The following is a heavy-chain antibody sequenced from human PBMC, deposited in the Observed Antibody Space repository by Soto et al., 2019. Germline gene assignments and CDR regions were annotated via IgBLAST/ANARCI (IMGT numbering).Heavy chain of an antibody. CDR2: IYTSGST. V-gene: IGHV4-4*07. J-gene: IGHJ6*02. CDR3: ARNGGSSSWRYYYYYYGMDV. Sequence: SETLSLTCTVSGGSISSYYCSWIRQPAGKGLEWIGRIYTSGSTNYNPSLKSRVTMSVDTSKNQFSLKLSSVTAADTAVYYCARNGGSSSWRYYYYYYGMDVRGQGTTVTVSS. CDR1: GGSISSYY. D-gene: IGHD6-13*01.